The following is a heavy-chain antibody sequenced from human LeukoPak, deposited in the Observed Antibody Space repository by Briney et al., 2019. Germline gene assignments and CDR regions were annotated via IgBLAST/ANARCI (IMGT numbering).Heavy chain of an antibody. CDR2: IYHSGST. V-gene: IGHV4-30-2*01. Sequence: PSQTLSLTCTVSGVSISSGGYYWSWIRQPPGKGLEWIGYIYHSGSTYYNPSLKSRVTISVDRSKNQFSLKLSSVTAADTAVYYCAREAPGGYYGSGSYEYYFDYWGQGTLVTVSS. J-gene: IGHJ4*02. D-gene: IGHD3-10*01. CDR1: GVSISSGGYY. CDR3: AREAPGGYYGSGSYEYYFDY.